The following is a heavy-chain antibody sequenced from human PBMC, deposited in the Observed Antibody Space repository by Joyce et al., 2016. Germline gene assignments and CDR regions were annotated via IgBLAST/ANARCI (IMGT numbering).Heavy chain of an antibody. D-gene: IGHD5-18*01. Sequence: QVQLQQWGAGLLKPSETLSLTCAVYGESFSGYHGSWIRQPPGKGLEWIGENDHIGRTDSNPSLKRRLTISVDTSKNQFSLKLRSVTAADTAVYYCARAQRYSYGVRGHFDYWGQGNLVTVSS. CDR3: ARAQRYSYGVRGHFDY. V-gene: IGHV4-34*02. CDR2: NDHIGRT. J-gene: IGHJ4*02. CDR1: GESFSGYH.